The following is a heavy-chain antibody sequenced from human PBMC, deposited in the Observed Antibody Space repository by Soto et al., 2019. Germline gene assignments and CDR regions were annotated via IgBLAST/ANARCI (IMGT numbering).Heavy chain of an antibody. CDR3: ARDYYGSGSYPNYGMDV. V-gene: IGHV1-69*01. D-gene: IGHD3-10*01. CDR2: IIPIFGTA. Sequence: SVKDSCKASGGTFSSYAISWGRQAPVQGLEWMGGIIPIFGTANYAQKFQGRVTITADESTSTAYMELSSLRSEDTAVYYCARDYYGSGSYPNYGMDVWDQGTTVTVSS. CDR1: GGTFSSYA. J-gene: IGHJ6*02.